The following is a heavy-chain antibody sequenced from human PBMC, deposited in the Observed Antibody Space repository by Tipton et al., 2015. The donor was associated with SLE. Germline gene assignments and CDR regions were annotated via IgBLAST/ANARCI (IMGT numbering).Heavy chain of an antibody. V-gene: IGHV3-23*01. J-gene: IGHJ4*02. Sequence: SLRLSCAGSGFIFSNYAMNWVRQAPGKGLEWVSSIIGSGAETYYADSVRGRFTISRDNSNNMVYLQMNSLRVEDTAMYYCARGGMSRNDYWGQGTLVTVSS. CDR1: GFIFSNYA. CDR3: ARGGMSRNDY. D-gene: IGHD6-13*01. CDR2: IIGSGAET.